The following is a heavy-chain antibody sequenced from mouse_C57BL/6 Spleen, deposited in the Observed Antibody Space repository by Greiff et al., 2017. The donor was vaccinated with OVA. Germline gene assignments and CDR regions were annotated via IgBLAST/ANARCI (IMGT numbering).Heavy chain of an antibody. J-gene: IGHJ2*01. CDR1: GFNIKDDY. Sequence: VQLQQSGAELVRPGASVKLSCTASGFNIKDDYMHWVKQRPEQGLEWIGWIDPENGDTEYASKFQGKATITAATSSHTAYLQLSSLTSEDTAVYYCTTLFVSTIFGYWGKGTTLTVSS. D-gene: IGHD1-1*01. CDR2: IDPENGDT. CDR3: TTLFVSTIFGY. V-gene: IGHV14-4*01.